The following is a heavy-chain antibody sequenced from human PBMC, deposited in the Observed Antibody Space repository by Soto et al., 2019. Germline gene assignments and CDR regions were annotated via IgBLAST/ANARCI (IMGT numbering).Heavy chain of an antibody. CDR3: AREYGYYDILTGYYGDY. Sequence: ASVKVSCKASGYTFTSYGISWVRQAPGQGLEWMGWISAYNGNTNYAQKLQGRVTMTTDTSTSTAYMELRSLRSDDTAVYYCAREYGYYDILTGYYGDYLGQGTLVTVSS. V-gene: IGHV1-18*01. CDR1: GYTFTSYG. J-gene: IGHJ4*02. CDR2: ISAYNGNT. D-gene: IGHD3-9*01.